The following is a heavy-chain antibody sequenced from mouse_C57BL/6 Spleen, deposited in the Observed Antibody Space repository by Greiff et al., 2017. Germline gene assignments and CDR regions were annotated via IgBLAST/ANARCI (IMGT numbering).Heavy chain of an antibody. CDR1: GYTFTGYW. J-gene: IGHJ2*01. D-gene: IGHD5-1*01. CDR3: ARGSTEYYFDD. Sequence: VQLQQSGAELMKPGASVKLSCTATGYTFTGYWIAWVKQRPGHGLEWIGEILPGGGSTNYNEKFKGKATFTADTSSNTACRQLSSLTTEDSAIYYCARGSTEYYFDDWGKGTTLTVSS. V-gene: IGHV1-9*01. CDR2: ILPGGGST.